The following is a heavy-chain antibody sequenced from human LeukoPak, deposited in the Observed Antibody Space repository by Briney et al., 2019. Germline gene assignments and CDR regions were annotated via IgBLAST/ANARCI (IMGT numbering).Heavy chain of an antibody. J-gene: IGHJ2*01. CDR1: GGTFSSYA. V-gene: IGHV1-69*01. CDR2: IIPIFGTA. CDR3: ARVDCGGVCYWYFDL. Sequence: SVKVSCKASGGTFSSYAISWVRQAPGQGLEWMGGIIPIFGTANYAQKFQGRVTITADESTSTAYMELSSLRSEDTAVYYCARVDCGGVCYWYFDLWGRGTLVTVSS. D-gene: IGHD2-21*02.